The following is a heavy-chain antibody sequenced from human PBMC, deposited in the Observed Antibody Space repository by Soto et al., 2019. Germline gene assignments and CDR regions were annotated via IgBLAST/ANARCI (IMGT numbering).Heavy chain of an antibody. V-gene: IGHV3-7*01. CDR2: IKQDGSEK. CDR1: GFTFSSYW. Sequence: PGGSLRLSCAASGFTFSSYWMSWVRQAPGKGLEWVANIKQDGSEKYYVDSVKGRFTISRDNAKNSLYLQMNSLRAEDTAVYYCARVPYYDILTGNWFDPWGQGTLVTVSS. J-gene: IGHJ5*02. CDR3: ARVPYYDILTGNWFDP. D-gene: IGHD3-9*01.